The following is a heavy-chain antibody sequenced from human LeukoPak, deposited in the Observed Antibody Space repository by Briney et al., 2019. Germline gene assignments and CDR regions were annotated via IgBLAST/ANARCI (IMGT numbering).Heavy chain of an antibody. Sequence: SETLSLTCTVSGGSLSGGTYYWTWIRQHPGKGLEWIGSIYYSGTTYYNPSLKSRVTISVDTSKNQFSLKLSSVTAADTAVYYCAKFTFGNRDYWGQGTLVIVSS. J-gene: IGHJ4*02. CDR1: GGSLSGGTYY. CDR3: AKFTFGNRDY. CDR2: IYYSGTT. D-gene: IGHD1/OR15-1a*01. V-gene: IGHV4-31*03.